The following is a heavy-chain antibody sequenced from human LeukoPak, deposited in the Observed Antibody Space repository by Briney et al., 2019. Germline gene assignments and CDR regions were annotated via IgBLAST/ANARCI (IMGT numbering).Heavy chain of an antibody. J-gene: IGHJ5*02. V-gene: IGHV1-8*03. D-gene: IGHD2-15*01. Sequence: GASVKVSCKASGYNFITYAMNWVRQAPGQGLEWMGWMNPNSGNTGYAQKFQGRVTITRNTSISTAYMELSRLRSDDTAVYYCARGGCSGGSCYDGYNWFDPWGQGTLVTVSS. CDR1: GYNFITYA. CDR3: ARGGCSGGSCYDGYNWFDP. CDR2: MNPNSGNT.